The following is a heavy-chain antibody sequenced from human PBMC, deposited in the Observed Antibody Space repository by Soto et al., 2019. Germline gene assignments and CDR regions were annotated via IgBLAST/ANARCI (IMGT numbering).Heavy chain of an antibody. D-gene: IGHD4-4*01. CDR3: TRASSFYSNYLASC. CDR1: GFTFGDYA. CDR2: IRSKAYGGTT. Sequence: GGSLRLSCTASGFTFGDYAMSWFRQAPGKGLEWVGFIRSKAYGGTTEYAASVKGRFTISRDDSKSIAYLQMNSLKTEDTAVYYCTRASSFYSNYLASCWGQGTLVTVSS. V-gene: IGHV3-49*03. J-gene: IGHJ4*02.